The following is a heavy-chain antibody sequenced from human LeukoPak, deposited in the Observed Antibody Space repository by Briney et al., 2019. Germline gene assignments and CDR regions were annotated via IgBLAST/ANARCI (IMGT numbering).Heavy chain of an antibody. CDR1: GGSFSGYY. Sequence: SETLSLTCAVYGGSFSGYYWSWIRQPPGKGLEWIGEINHSGSTNYNPSLKSRVTISVDTSKNQSSLKLSSVTAADTAVYYCARRYHRPATGFRPIDPRGQGTLVTVSS. J-gene: IGHJ5*02. V-gene: IGHV4-34*01. D-gene: IGHD2-8*02. CDR2: INHSGST. CDR3: ARRYHRPATGFRPIDP.